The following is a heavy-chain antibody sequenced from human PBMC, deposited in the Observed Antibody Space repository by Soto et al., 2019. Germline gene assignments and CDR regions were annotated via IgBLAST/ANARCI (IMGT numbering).Heavy chain of an antibody. Sequence: ASVKVSCKASGYTFTSYAMHWVRQAPGQRLEWMGWINAGNGNTKYSQKFQGRVTITRDTSASTAYMELSSLRSEDTAVYYCARVRVWWELREGAFDTWGQGTMVTVSS. CDR3: ARVRVWWELREGAFDT. D-gene: IGHD1-26*01. V-gene: IGHV1-3*01. CDR1: GYTFTSYA. CDR2: INAGNGNT. J-gene: IGHJ3*02.